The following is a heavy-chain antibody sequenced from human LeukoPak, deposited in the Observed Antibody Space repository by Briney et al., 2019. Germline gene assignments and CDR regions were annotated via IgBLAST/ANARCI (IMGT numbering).Heavy chain of an antibody. CDR1: RFTFSGYA. Sequence: GGSLRLACAASRFTFSGYAMNWVRQAPGKGLEWVSAISGSGGSTYYADSVKGRFTISRDNSKNTLSLQMDSLRAEDTAVYYCARSGWADAFDIWGQGTMVTVSS. CDR2: ISGSGGST. V-gene: IGHV3-23*01. J-gene: IGHJ3*02. CDR3: ARSGWADAFDI. D-gene: IGHD6-19*01.